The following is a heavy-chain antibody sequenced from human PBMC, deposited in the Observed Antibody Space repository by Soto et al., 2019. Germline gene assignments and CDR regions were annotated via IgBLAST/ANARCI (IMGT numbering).Heavy chain of an antibody. CDR3: ARDKIPGLFDC. CDR1: GGSFSGYY. D-gene: IGHD2-21*01. J-gene: IGHJ4*02. Sequence: QVQLQQWGAGLLKPSETLSLTCAVYGGSFSGYYWTWIRQPPGTGLEWIGEINHSGSTNYNPSLKSRFTISVDTSKNQFSLKLTSVTAADTAVYYCARDKIPGLFDCWGQGTLVTVSS. V-gene: IGHV4-34*01. CDR2: INHSGST.